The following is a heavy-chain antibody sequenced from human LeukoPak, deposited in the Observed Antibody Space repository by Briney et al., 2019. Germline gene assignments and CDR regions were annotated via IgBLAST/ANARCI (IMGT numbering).Heavy chain of an antibody. CDR2: ISSSSSYI. CDR3: ARDGAAGIAAAPNY. J-gene: IGHJ4*02. CDR1: GFTFSSYS. Sequence: GGSLRLSCAASGFTFSSYSMNWVRQAPGKGLEWVSSISSSSSYIYYADSVKGRFTISRDNAKNSLYLQMNSLRAEDTAVYYCARDGAAGIAAAPNYWGQGTLVTVSS. V-gene: IGHV3-21*01. D-gene: IGHD6-13*01.